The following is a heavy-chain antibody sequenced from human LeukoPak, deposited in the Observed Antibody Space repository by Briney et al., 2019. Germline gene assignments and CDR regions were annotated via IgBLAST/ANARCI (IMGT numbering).Heavy chain of an antibody. CDR1: GFTFSSYW. D-gene: IGHD2-15*01. CDR3: ARDSCSGSSCYEVAFDI. Sequence: GGSLRLSCAASGFTFSSYWMSWVRLAPGKGLEWVANIKQDGSEKYYVDSVKGRFTISRDNAKNSLYLQMNSLRAEDTAVYYCARDSCSGSSCYEVAFDIWGQGTMVTVSS. V-gene: IGHV3-7*01. J-gene: IGHJ3*02. CDR2: IKQDGSEK.